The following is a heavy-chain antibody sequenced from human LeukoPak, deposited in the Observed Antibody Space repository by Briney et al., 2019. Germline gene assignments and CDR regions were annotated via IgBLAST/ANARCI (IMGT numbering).Heavy chain of an antibody. J-gene: IGHJ5*02. D-gene: IGHD2-2*01. CDR3: ARDPPSPFDSSIVVVPAAMGWFDP. Sequence: SETLSLTCAVSGGSISSNGYYWGWIRQPPGKGLEWIGSIYHSGSTYYNPSLKSRVTISVDTSKNQFSLKLSSVTAADTAVYYCARDPPSPFDSSIVVVPAAMGWFDPWGQGTLVTVSS. CDR2: IYHSGST. V-gene: IGHV4-39*07. CDR1: GGSISSNGYY.